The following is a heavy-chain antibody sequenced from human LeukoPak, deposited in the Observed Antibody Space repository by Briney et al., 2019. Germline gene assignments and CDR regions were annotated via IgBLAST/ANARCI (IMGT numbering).Heavy chain of an antibody. V-gene: IGHV4-30-4*08. J-gene: IGHJ3*02. CDR1: GFSLSTSGVG. CDR2: IYYSGST. CDR3: ARDNSEMATKGHDAFDI. Sequence: SGPTLVNPTQTLTLTCTFSGFSLSTSGVGVGWIRQPPGKGLEWIGYIYYSGSTYYNPSLKSRVTISVDTSKNQFSLKLSSVTAADTAVYYCARDNSEMATKGHDAFDIWGQGTMVTVSS. D-gene: IGHD5-24*01.